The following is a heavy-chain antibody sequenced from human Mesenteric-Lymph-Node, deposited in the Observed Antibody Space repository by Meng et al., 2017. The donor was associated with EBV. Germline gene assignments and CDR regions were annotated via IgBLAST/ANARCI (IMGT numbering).Heavy chain of an antibody. Sequence: LREPGPGLGNPSGHLSTTCTDSGGSIPRTTWWNWVRQPPGKGLEWIGEIYHSGRTNCKPSLQSRVTMSVDKSQNHFSLKLTSVTAADTAVYYCAGASDISGYYGGLDYWGQGILVTVSS. D-gene: IGHD3-22*01. V-gene: IGHV4-4*02. J-gene: IGHJ4*02. CDR3: AGASDISGYYGGLDY. CDR2: IYHSGRT. CDR1: GGSIPRTTW.